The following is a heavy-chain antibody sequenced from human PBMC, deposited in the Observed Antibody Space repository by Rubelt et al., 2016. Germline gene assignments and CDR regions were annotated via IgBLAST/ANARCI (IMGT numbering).Heavy chain of an antibody. J-gene: IGHJ4*02. V-gene: IGHV1-2*02. D-gene: IGHD3-3*01. CDR3: ARAWGGFLEWLNRFDY. Sequence: RGLEWMGWINPNSGGTNYAQKFQGRVTMTTDTSTSTAYMELRSLRSDDTAVYYCARAWGGFLEWLNRFDYWGQGTLVTVSS. CDR2: INPNSGGT.